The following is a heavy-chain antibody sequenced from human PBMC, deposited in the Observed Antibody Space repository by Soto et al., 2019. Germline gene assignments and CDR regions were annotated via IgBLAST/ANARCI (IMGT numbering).Heavy chain of an antibody. D-gene: IGHD3-9*01. CDR3: ARVLRYFDWLLYWWLDR. CDR2: MNPNSGNT. CDR1: GYAFTSYD. Sequence: ASVKVSCKASGYAFTSYDINWVRQATGQGLEWMGWMNPNSGNTGYAQKFQGRVTMTRNTSISTAYMELSSLRSENTAVYYCARVLRYFDWLLYWWLDRWGKGTLGTVCS. J-gene: IGHJ5*02. V-gene: IGHV1-8*01.